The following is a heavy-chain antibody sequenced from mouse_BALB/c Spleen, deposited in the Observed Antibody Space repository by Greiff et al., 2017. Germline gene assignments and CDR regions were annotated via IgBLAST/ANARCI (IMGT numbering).Heavy chain of an antibody. J-gene: IGHJ2*01. CDR1: GFTFSSYT. CDR2: ISSGGSYT. V-gene: IGHV5-6-4*01. CDR3: TRGDYYGYYFDY. D-gene: IGHD1-1*01. Sequence: EVKLMESGGGLVKPGGSLKLSCAASGFTFSSYTMSWVRQTPEKRLEWVATISSGGSYTYYPDSVKGRFTISRDNAKNTLYLQMSSLKSEDTAMYYCTRGDYYGYYFDYWGQGTTLTVSS.